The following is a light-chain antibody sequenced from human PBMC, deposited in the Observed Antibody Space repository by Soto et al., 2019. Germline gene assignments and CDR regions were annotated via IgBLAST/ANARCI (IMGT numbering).Light chain of an antibody. V-gene: IGKV3-11*01. CDR1: QSVSSY. CDR2: DAP. Sequence: EIVLSQSPATLSLSPGERATLSCRASQSVSSYLAWYQHIPGQAPRLLIYDAPKRATGIPARFSGSGSGTDFTLTISSLEPEDFAVYYCQQRSNWPPTWTFGQGTKVEVK. CDR3: QQRSNWPPTWT. J-gene: IGKJ1*01.